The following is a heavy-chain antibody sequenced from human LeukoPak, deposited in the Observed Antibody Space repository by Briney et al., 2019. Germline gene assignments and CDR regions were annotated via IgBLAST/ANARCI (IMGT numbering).Heavy chain of an antibody. CDR1: GFTFSSYS. CDR3: AREYYDFWSGYYSDSGMDV. V-gene: IGHV3-21*01. J-gene: IGHJ6*02. D-gene: IGHD3-3*01. CDR2: ISSSSSYI. Sequence: GGSLRLSCAASGFTFSSYSMNWVRQAPGKGLEWVSSISSSSSYIYYAGSVKGRFTISRDNAKNSLYLQMNSLRAEDTAVYYCAREYYDFWSGYYSDSGMDVWGQGTTVTVSS.